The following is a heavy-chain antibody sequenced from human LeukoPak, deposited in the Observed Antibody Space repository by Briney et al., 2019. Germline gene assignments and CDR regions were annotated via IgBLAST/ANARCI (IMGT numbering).Heavy chain of an antibody. CDR1: GFIFSNYA. Sequence: GGSLRLSCVVSGFIFSNYAMSWVRQTPSKGLEWVSSISGSGGSTYYADSVKGRFTVSRDNSKNTLYLQMNSLRAEDTAVYFCAKIRDGGYWGQGTLVTVSS. V-gene: IGHV3-23*01. CDR3: AKIRDGGY. CDR2: ISGSGGST. J-gene: IGHJ4*02. D-gene: IGHD3-10*01.